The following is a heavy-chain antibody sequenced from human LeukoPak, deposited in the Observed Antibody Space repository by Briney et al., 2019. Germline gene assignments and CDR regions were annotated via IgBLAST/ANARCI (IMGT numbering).Heavy chain of an antibody. CDR1: GFTFDDYA. Sequence: GGSLRLSCAASGFTFDDYAMHWVRQPPGKGLEWVSGIGWNSDIIGYGDSVKGRFTISRDNAKNSLYLQMNSLRAEDTALYYCAKSSYYYDSSGTPFDYWGQGTLVTVSS. J-gene: IGHJ4*02. D-gene: IGHD3-22*01. V-gene: IGHV3-9*01. CDR2: IGWNSDII. CDR3: AKSSYYYDSSGTPFDY.